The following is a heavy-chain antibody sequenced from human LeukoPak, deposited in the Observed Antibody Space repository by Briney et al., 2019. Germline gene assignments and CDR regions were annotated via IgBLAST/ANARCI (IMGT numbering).Heavy chain of an antibody. J-gene: IGHJ4*02. CDR3: AKESLPTPGIAAAARGPFDY. Sequence: GGSLRLSCAASGFTFSGYPMHWVRQAPGKGLEWVSGISWNSGSIGYADSVRGRFTISRDNAKNSLYLQMNSLRAEDTALYYCAKESLPTPGIAAAARGPFDYWGQGTLVTVSS. CDR1: GFTFSGYP. V-gene: IGHV3-9*01. CDR2: ISWNSGSI. D-gene: IGHD6-13*01.